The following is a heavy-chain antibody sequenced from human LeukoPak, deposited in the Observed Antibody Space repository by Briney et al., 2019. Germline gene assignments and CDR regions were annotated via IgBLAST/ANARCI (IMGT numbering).Heavy chain of an antibody. CDR3: AKLYDSSGYYYADNAFDI. Sequence: GGSLRLSCAASGFSFSSHGMSWVRQAPGKGLEWVSAISGSGGSTYYADSVKGRFTISRDNSKNTLYLQMNSLRAEDTAVYCCAKLYDSSGYYYADNAFDIWGQGTMVTVSS. CDR1: GFSFSSHG. V-gene: IGHV3-23*01. J-gene: IGHJ3*02. CDR2: ISGSGGST. D-gene: IGHD3-22*01.